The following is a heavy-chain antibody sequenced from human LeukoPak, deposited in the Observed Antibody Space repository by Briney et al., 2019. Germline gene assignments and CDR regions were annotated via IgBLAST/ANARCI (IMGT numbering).Heavy chain of an antibody. Sequence: SETLPLTCTVSGGSISNYYWSWIRQPPGKRLEWIGYVSYSGSSSSNPSLESRVTISVDMSKNQFSLGLSSVTASDTAVYYCARLQGRGDNYLDSWGQGTLVTVSS. CDR3: ARLQGRGDNYLDS. CDR2: VSYSGSS. V-gene: IGHV4-59*08. J-gene: IGHJ4*02. D-gene: IGHD7-27*01. CDR1: GGSISNYY.